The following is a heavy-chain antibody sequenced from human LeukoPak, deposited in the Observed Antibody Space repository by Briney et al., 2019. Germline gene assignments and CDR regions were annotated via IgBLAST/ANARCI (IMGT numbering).Heavy chain of an antibody. D-gene: IGHD6-19*01. J-gene: IGHJ4*02. CDR3: ARVRYTSGLYYFES. V-gene: IGHV7-4-1*02. CDR1: GYTFISSG. Sequence: APVKVSCKASGYTFISSGISWVRQAPGQGLEWMGWINSITGNPTYAQGLTGRFVFSWDTSVSTAYLQISSLKAEDTAVYYCARVRYTSGLYYFESWGQGTLVTVSS. CDR2: INSITGNP.